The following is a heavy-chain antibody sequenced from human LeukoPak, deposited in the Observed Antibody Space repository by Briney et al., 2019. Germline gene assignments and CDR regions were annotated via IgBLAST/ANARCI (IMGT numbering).Heavy chain of an antibody. Sequence: PGGSLRLFCAASGFTFSSYAMSWVRQAPGKGLEWVSTISGSGSSTYYADSVKGRFTISRDNSKYTLYLQIDSLRAEDTAVYYCAKVFLSDWLIDSWGQGTLVTVSS. CDR3: AKVFLSDWLIDS. CDR2: ISGSGSST. CDR1: GFTFSSYA. J-gene: IGHJ4*02. D-gene: IGHD3-9*01. V-gene: IGHV3-23*01.